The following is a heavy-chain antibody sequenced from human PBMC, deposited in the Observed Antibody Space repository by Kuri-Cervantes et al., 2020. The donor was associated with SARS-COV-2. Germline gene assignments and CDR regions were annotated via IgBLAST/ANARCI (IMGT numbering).Heavy chain of an antibody. CDR2: ISSSSSTI. V-gene: IGHV3-48*02. D-gene: IGHD4-17*01. J-gene: IGHJ6*02. CDR3: ARDYGESYYYYYGMDV. Sequence: GESLKIPFAASGFTFRSYSMKWVRQAPGKGLEWGAYISSSSSTIYYADSVKGRFTIPRDNAKNSLDLQMNSLRDDDTAVYYCARDYGESYYYYYGMDVWGQGTTVTVSS. CDR1: GFTFRSYS.